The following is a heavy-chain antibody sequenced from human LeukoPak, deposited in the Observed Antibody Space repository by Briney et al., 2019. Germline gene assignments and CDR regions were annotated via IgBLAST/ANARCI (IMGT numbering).Heavy chain of an antibody. CDR1: GGTFSSYA. V-gene: IGHV1-69*13. D-gene: IGHD2-15*01. J-gene: IGHJ4*02. Sequence: GASVKVSCTASGGTFSSYAISWVRQAPGQGLEWMGGIIPIFGTANYAQKFQGRVTITADESTSTAYMELSSLRSEDTAVYYCARGGLRAHYFDYWGQGTLVTVSS. CDR3: ARGGLRAHYFDY. CDR2: IIPIFGTA.